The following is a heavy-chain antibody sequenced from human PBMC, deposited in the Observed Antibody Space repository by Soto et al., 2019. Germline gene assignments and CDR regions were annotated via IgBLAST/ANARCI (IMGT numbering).Heavy chain of an antibody. CDR3: ARRWGGSLDY. J-gene: IGHJ4*02. CDR2: IYYSGST. CDR1: GGSISSYY. D-gene: IGHD1-26*01. Sequence: QVQLQESGPGLVKPSETLSLTCTVSGGSISSYYWSWIRQPPGKGLEWIGYIYYSGSTNYNPSLKSRVTISVDTSKNQFSLKLSSVTAADTAVYCCARRWGGSLDYWGQGTLVTVSS. V-gene: IGHV4-59*08.